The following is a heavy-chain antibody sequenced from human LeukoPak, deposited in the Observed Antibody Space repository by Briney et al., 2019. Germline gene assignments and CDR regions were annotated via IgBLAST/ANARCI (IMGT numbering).Heavy chain of an antibody. CDR3: ARDGSIAMVRGVTYYFDY. V-gene: IGHV3-33*01. J-gene: IGHJ4*02. CDR2: IWYDGSNK. CDR1: GFTFSSYG. D-gene: IGHD3-10*01. Sequence: GGSLRLSCAASGFTFSSYGMHWVRQAPGKGLEWVAVIWYDGSNKYYADSVKGRFTISRDNSKNTLYLQMNSLRAEDTAVYYCARDGSIAMVRGVTYYFDYWGQGTLVTVSS.